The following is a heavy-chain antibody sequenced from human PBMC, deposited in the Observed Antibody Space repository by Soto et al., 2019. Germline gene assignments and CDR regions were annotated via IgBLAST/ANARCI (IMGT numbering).Heavy chain of an antibody. CDR1: GYTFTSYG. CDR3: ARDGCTKVVCYISDP. J-gene: IGHJ5*02. V-gene: IGHV1-18*01. Sequence: QVQLVQSGAEVKKPGASVKVSCKASGYTFTSYGISWVRQAPGQGLEWMGWISAYNGNTNYAQKLQGRITMTTETATSTAYMELRSLRYDDTAVYYCARDGCTKVVCYISDPWGQGTLVTVSS. D-gene: IGHD2-8*01. CDR2: ISAYNGNT.